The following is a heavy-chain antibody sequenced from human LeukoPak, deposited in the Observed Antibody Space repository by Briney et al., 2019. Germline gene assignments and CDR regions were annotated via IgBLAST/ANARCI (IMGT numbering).Heavy chain of an antibody. J-gene: IGHJ4*02. CDR3: ARSPAVPGFVSVDY. CDR1: GFTFSTYA. Sequence: GGSLRLSCTASGFTFSTYAMHWVRQAPGKGLEWVAVISYDGSLKYYADSVKGRFTISRDNAKNSLYLEMNSLRAEDTAVYYCARSPAVPGFVSVDYWGQGTLVTVSS. D-gene: IGHD6-19*01. V-gene: IGHV3-30-3*01. CDR2: ISYDGSLK.